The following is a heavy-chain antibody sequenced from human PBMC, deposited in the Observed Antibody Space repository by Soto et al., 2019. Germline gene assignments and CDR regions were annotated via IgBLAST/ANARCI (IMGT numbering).Heavy chain of an antibody. Sequence: GGSLRLSCAASGFTFSSYSMHWVRQAPGKGLEWVSSISSRSRSIYYADSQKGRFTISRDNTKNTLYLQMNNLRAEDTAIYYCARVPKASTELMSDDYCGQGTVVTVSS. CDR1: GFTFSSYS. J-gene: IGHJ4*02. V-gene: IGHV3-21*04. CDR3: ARVPKASTELMSDDY. CDR2: ISSRSRSI. D-gene: IGHD1-26*01.